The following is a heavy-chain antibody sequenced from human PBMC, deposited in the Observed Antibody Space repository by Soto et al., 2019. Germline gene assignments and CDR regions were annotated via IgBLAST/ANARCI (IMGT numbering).Heavy chain of an antibody. CDR3: ARDCLGDQL. CDR2: IYYSGST. V-gene: IGHV4-39*07. D-gene: IGHD1-26*01. CDR1: VGSISSSSYY. J-gene: IGHJ6*01. Sequence: PSETLSLTCTVSVGSISSSSYYWGWILQPPGKGLEWIGSIYYSGSTYYNPSLKSRVTIPVDTSKNQFSLKLSSVTAADTAVYYCARDCLGDQLWGQGTTVTVSS.